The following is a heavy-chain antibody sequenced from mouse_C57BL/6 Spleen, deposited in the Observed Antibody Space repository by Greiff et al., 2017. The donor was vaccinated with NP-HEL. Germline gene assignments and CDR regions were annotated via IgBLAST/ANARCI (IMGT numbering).Heavy chain of an antibody. CDR3: ARDSNSAMDY. CDR2: ISSGGSYT. J-gene: IGHJ4*01. Sequence: EVMLVESGGDLVKPGGSLKLSCAASGFTFSSYGMSWVRQTPDKRLEWVATISSGGSYTYYPDSVKGRFTISRDNAKNTLYLQMSSLKSEDTAMYYCARDSNSAMDYWGQGTSVTVSS. V-gene: IGHV5-6*02. D-gene: IGHD2-5*01. CDR1: GFTFSSYG.